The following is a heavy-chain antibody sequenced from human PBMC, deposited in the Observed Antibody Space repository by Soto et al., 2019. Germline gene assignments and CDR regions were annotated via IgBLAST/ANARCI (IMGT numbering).Heavy chain of an antibody. V-gene: IGHV4-30-2*01. CDR1: GGSISSGGYS. J-gene: IGHJ5*02. CDR2: IYHSGST. D-gene: IGHD2-21*01. CDR3: ARFAFRNFWFDP. Sequence: PSETLSLTCAVSGGSISSGGYSWSWIRQPPGKGLEWIGYIYHSGSTYYNPSLKSRVTISVDRSKNQFSLKLSSVTAADTAVYYCARFAFRNFWFDPWGQGTLVTVSS.